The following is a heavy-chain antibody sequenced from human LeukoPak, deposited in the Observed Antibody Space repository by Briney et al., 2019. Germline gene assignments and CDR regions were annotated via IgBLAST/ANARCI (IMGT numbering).Heavy chain of an antibody. V-gene: IGHV1-8*03. CDR3: ARGGISEQPLDY. CDR2: MNPNSGNT. CDR1: GYTFTSYD. J-gene: IGHJ4*02. D-gene: IGHD6-13*01. Sequence: GASVKVSCKASGYTFTSYDINWVRQATGQGLEWMGWMNPNSGNTGYAQKFQGRVTITRNTSISTAYMELSSLRSEDTAVYYCARGGISEQPLDYWGQGTLVTVSS.